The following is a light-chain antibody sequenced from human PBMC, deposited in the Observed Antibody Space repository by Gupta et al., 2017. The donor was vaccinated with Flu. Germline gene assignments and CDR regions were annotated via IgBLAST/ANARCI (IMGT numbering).Light chain of an antibody. CDR2: EVT. V-gene: IGLV2-8*01. Sequence: QSALPPPPSASGSPGQSVTISCTGTSSDVGGFNYVSWYQQRPGMAPNLMIYEVTKRPSGVPDRFSGSKSGNTASLTVSGLQAEDEADYYCSSNAGNNKYVFGTGTKVTVL. J-gene: IGLJ1*01. CDR1: SSDVGGFNY. CDR3: SSNAGNNKYV.